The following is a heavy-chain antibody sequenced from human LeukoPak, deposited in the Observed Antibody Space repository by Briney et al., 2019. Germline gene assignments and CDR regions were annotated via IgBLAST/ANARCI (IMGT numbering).Heavy chain of an antibody. CDR3: AKDNGGYCTNGVCSNPYFDY. CDR2: ISGDGGST. CDR1: GFTFSSYA. V-gene: IGHV3-43*02. D-gene: IGHD2-8*01. J-gene: IGHJ4*02. Sequence: GGSLRLSCAASGFTFSSYAMSWVRQAPGKGLEWVSLISGDGGSTYYADSVKGRFTISRDNSKNSLYLQMNSLRTEDTALYYCAKDNGGYCTNGVCSNPYFDYWGQGTLVTVSS.